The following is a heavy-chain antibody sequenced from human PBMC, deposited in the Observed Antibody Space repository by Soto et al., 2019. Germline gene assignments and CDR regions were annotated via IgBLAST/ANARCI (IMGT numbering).Heavy chain of an antibody. CDR2: ISAYNGNT. CDR1: GYTFTSYG. CDR3: ARAAIAAAGLEYYFDY. Sequence: GASVKVSCKASGYTFTSYGISWVRQAPGQGLEWMGWISAYNGNTNYAQKPQGRVTMTTDTSTSTAYMELRSLRSDDTAVYYCARAAIAAAGLEYYFDYWGQGTLVTVSS. V-gene: IGHV1-18*01. D-gene: IGHD6-13*01. J-gene: IGHJ4*02.